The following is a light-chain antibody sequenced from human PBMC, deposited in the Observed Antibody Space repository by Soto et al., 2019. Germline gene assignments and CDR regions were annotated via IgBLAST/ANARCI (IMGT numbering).Light chain of an antibody. CDR3: AAWDDSLSGPV. CDR2: NNN. J-gene: IGLJ3*02. Sequence: QSALSQPASVSGSPGQSITISCTGTSSDIGGYNYVSWYLQHPGKAPKLLVYNNNQRPSGVPDRFSGSKSDTSASLAISGLQFEDEAVYYCAAWDDSLSGPVFGGGTKLTVL. CDR1: SSDIGGYNY. V-gene: IGLV2-14*01.